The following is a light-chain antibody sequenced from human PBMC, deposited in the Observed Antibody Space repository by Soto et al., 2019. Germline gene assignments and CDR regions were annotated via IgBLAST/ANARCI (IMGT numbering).Light chain of an antibody. CDR3: QERSNWPRLT. CDR1: QSVSTS. Sequence: EIVLTQSPATLSLSPGERATLPCRASQSVSTSLDWYQQRPGQAPRLLIYDVSNRAAGVPARFSGSGSGTDVTLTISNLEPEDFASYYCQERSNWPRLTFGGGTTVEIK. CDR2: DVS. J-gene: IGKJ4*01. V-gene: IGKV3-11*01.